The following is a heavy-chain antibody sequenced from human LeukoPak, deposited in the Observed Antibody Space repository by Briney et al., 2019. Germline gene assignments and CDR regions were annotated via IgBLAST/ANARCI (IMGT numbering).Heavy chain of an antibody. J-gene: IGHJ5*02. Sequence: PSETLSLTCVVHGGSFNDYYWSWIRQPPGQGLEWIGEISHTLRATYNAPLQSRVVISVDTSRSQFSLSLNSVTAADTAVYYCAGISRTYGDFVFPLDPWGQGTLVTVSS. CDR2: ISHTLRA. CDR1: GGSFNDYY. D-gene: IGHD4-17*01. V-gene: IGHV4-34*01. CDR3: AGISRTYGDFVFPLDP.